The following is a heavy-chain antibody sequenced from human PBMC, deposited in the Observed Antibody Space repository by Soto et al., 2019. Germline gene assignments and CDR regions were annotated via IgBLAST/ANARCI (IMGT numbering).Heavy chain of an antibody. Sequence: LSLTCAVSGVSIHNSHSFWGWIRQPPGKGLEFIGSVYHSGGSYYNPSLKGRVTISVDTSNNQISLRVNSVTAADTAVYYCGRVVEGATRHTDSDSWGQGMLVTVSS. D-gene: IGHD2-15*01. CDR2: VYHSGGS. CDR1: GVSIHNSHSF. V-gene: IGHV4-39*02. CDR3: GRVVEGATRHTDSDS. J-gene: IGHJ5*02.